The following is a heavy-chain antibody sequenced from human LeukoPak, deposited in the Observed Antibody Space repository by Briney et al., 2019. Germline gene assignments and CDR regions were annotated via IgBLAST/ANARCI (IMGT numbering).Heavy chain of an antibody. CDR1: GYTFTGYW. J-gene: IGHJ4*02. CDR3: AKAFYSSGYYYWLGY. V-gene: IGHV1-46*01. D-gene: IGHD3-22*01. Sequence: GASVKLSCKAFGYTFTGYWMHWVRQAPGQGPEWMGVISPSGGSTIYAQKFQGRVTMTRNTSISTAYMELSSLRAEDTAVYYCAKAFYSSGYYYWLGYWDQGTLVTVSS. CDR2: ISPSGGST.